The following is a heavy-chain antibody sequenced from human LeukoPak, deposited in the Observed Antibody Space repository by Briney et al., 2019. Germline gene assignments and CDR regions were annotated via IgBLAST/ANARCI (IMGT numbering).Heavy chain of an antibody. J-gene: IGHJ4*02. V-gene: IGHV3-23*01. Sequence: PGGSLRLSCAASGFTFSSYAMSWVRQAPGKGLEWVSAISGSGGSTYYADSVKGRFTISRDNSKNTLYLQMNSLRAEDTAVYYCARYFYDSSGYPYYLDYWGQGTLVTVSS. CDR1: GFTFSSYA. D-gene: IGHD3-22*01. CDR2: ISGSGGST. CDR3: ARYFYDSSGYPYYLDY.